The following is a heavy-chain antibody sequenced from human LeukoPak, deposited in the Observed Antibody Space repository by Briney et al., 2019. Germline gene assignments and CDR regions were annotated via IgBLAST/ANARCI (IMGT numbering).Heavy chain of an antibody. CDR3: ARTPDYDAVYYYGMDV. CDR2: ISFDGKNK. D-gene: IGHD3-16*01. CDR1: GFFFRSHA. J-gene: IGHJ6*02. Sequence: GGSLRLSCAASGFFFRSHALHWVRQAPGQGLEWLAVISFDGKNKFYADSVKGRFTISRDNSKNTLYLQMNSLRAEDTAVYYCARTPDYDAVYYYGMDVWGQGTTVTVSS. V-gene: IGHV3-30*14.